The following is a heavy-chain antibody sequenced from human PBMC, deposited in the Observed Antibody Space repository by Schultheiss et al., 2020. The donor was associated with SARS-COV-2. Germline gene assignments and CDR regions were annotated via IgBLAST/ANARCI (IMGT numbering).Heavy chain of an antibody. CDR3: AREGGDMVVVIGGPPRYYYFMDV. D-gene: IGHD2-2*01. V-gene: IGHV4-38-2*02. J-gene: IGHJ6*03. CDR2: IYHSGST. Sequence: SETLSLTCAVSGYSISSGYYWGWIRQPPGKGLEWIGEIYHSGSTNYNPSLKTRVTMSVDKSKNQISLSLSAVTAADTAVYYCAREGGDMVVVIGGPPRYYYFMDVWGKGTTVTVSS. CDR1: GYSISSGYY.